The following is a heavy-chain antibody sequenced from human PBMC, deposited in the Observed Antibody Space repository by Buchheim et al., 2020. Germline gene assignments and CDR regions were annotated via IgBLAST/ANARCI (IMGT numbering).Heavy chain of an antibody. CDR1: GGSISSYY. CDR2: IHYSGST. V-gene: IGHV4-59*01. J-gene: IGHJ5*02. Sequence: QVQLQESGPGLVKPSETLSLTCTVSGGSISSYYWSWIRQPPGKGLEWIGYIHYSGSTNYNPSLKSRVTISVDTSKNQFSLKLSSVTAADTAVYYCASSGGSDLGELSLTWGQGTL. CDR3: ASSGGSDLGELSLT. D-gene: IGHD3-16*02.